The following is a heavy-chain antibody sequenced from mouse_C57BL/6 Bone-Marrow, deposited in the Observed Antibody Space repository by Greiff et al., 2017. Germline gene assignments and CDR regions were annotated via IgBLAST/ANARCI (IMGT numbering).Heavy chain of an antibody. CDR1: GFTFSNYW. CDR3: TERAY. V-gene: IGHV6-3*01. J-gene: IGHJ3*01. CDR2: IRLKSDNYAT. Sequence: LQQSGGGLVQPGGSMKLSCVASGFTFSNYWMNWVRQSPEKGLEWVAQIRLKSDNYATHYAESVKGRFTISRDDSKSSVYLQMNNVRAEDTGIYYCTERAYWGQGTLVTVSA.